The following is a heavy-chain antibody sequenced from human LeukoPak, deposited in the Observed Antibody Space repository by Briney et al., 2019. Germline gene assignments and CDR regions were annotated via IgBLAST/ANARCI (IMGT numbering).Heavy chain of an antibody. CDR2: IYHSGST. CDR1: GYSINSGYY. J-gene: IGHJ4*02. V-gene: IGHV4-38-2*02. CDR3: ARDHFTFGGVIVTYYFDY. D-gene: IGHD3-16*02. Sequence: SETLSLTCTVSGYSINSGYYWGWIRQPPGKGLEWIGSIYHSGSTYYNPSLKSRVTISVDTSKNQFSLKLSSVTAADTAVYYCARDHFTFGGVIVTYYFDYWGQGTLVTVSS.